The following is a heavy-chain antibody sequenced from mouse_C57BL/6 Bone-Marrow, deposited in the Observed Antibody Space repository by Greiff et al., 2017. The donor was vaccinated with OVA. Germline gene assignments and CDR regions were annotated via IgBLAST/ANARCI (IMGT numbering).Heavy chain of an antibody. CDR2: IHPNSGST. D-gene: IGHD2-5*01. V-gene: IGHV1-64*01. CDR1: GYTFTSYW. J-gene: IGHJ4*01. CDR3: ARICYSNYAMDY. Sequence: QVQLQQPGAELVKPGASVKLSCKASGYTFTSYWMHWVKQRPGQGLEWIGMIHPNSGSTNYNEKFKSKATLTVDKSSSTAYMQLSSLTSEDSAVYYCARICYSNYAMDYWGQGTSVTVAS.